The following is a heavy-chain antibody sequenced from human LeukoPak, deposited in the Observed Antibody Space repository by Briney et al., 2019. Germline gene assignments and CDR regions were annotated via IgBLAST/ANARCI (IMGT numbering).Heavy chain of an antibody. J-gene: IGHJ4*02. CDR1: GGSISSYY. V-gene: IGHV4-59*01. D-gene: IGHD6-19*01. CDR3: ASSGWKTGYFDY. CDR2: IYYSGST. Sequence: SETLSLTCTVSGGSISSYYWSWIRQPPGKGLEWIGYIYYSGSTNYNPSLKSRVTISVDTSKNQFSLKLSSVTAADTAVYYCASSGWKTGYFDYWGQGALVIVPS.